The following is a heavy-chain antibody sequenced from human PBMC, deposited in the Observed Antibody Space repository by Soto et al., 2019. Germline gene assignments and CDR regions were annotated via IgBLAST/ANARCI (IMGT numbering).Heavy chain of an antibody. J-gene: IGHJ3*02. CDR2: IYYSGST. CDR1: GGSISSYY. D-gene: IGHD6-6*01. Sequence: PSGTLSLTCTVSGGSISSYYWSWIRQPPGKGLEWIGYIYYSGSTNYNPSLKSRVTISVDSSKNQFSLKLSSVTAADTAVYYCARGLIAALLLGAFVISGQATVVT. CDR3: ARGLIAALLLGAFVI. V-gene: IGHV4-59*01.